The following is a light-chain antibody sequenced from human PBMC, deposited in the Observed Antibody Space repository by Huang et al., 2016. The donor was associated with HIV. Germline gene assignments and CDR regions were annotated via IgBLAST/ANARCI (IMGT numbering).Light chain of an antibody. CDR3: MQGTHWPGT. V-gene: IGKV2-30*01. J-gene: IGKJ1*01. CDR2: QVS. CDR1: QSLVSSDGDTY. Sequence: DVVMTQAPLSLPVTLGQPASMFCKSSQSLVSSDGDTYLNWFQQRPGQAPRRLIYQVSNREAGVPQRISGSGSVTHFTLGIKTVEAEDVAIYYCMQGTHWPGTFGPGTKMDI.